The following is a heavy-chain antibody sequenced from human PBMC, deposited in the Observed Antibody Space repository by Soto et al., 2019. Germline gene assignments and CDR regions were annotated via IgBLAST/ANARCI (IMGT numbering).Heavy chain of an antibody. V-gene: IGHV3-74*01. CDR3: ARDFDY. CDR2: INSDGSST. Sequence: EVQLVESGGGLVQPGGSLRLSCAASGFTFSTFWSHWVRQAPGKGLVWVSRINSDGSSTNYADSVKGRVTISRDNAKNTLYLQRNSLRPGDTAVYYCARDFDYCGQGTMDTFSS. J-gene: IGHJ4*02. CDR1: GFTFSTFW.